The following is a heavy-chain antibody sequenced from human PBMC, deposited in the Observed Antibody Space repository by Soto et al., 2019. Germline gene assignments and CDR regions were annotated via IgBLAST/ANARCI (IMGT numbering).Heavy chain of an antibody. CDR1: GFTFSSYA. J-gene: IGHJ4*02. D-gene: IGHD2-2*01. CDR3: AKAGHCSSTSCYPHAVDY. CDR2: ISGSGCST. V-gene: IGHV3-23*01. Sequence: GGSLRLSCAASGFTFSSYAMSWVRQAPGKGLEWVSAISGSGCSTYYADSVKGRFTISRDNSKNTLYLQMNSLRAEDTAVYYCAKAGHCSSTSCYPHAVDYWGQGTLVTVSS.